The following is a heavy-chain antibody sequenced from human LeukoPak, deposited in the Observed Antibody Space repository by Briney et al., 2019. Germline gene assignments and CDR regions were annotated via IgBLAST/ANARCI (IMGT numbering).Heavy chain of an antibody. J-gene: IGHJ4*02. D-gene: IGHD5-18*01. CDR1: GGSISNSNW. Sequence: PSGTLSLTCAVSGGSISNSNWWNWVRQPPGKGLEWIGEIYHSGSTNYNPSLRSRVTISVDRSKNQFALKLTSVTAADTAMYYCARGQGSYGDYWGQGTLVIVSS. V-gene: IGHV4-4*02. CDR2: IYHSGST. CDR3: ARGQGSYGDY.